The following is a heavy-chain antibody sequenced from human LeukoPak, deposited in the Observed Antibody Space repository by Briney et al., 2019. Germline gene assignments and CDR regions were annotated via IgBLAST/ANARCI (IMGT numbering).Heavy chain of an antibody. CDR2: ISWDGGST. V-gene: IGHV3-43*01. J-gene: IGHJ4*02. CDR1: GFTFDDYT. CDR3: AKDRSNYFDY. D-gene: IGHD3/OR15-3a*01. Sequence: GGSLRLSCAASGFTFDDYTMHWVRQAPGKGLEWVSLISWDGGSTYYADSVKGRFTISRDNSKNSLYLQMNSLRTEDTALYYCAKDRSNYFDYWGQGTLVTVSS.